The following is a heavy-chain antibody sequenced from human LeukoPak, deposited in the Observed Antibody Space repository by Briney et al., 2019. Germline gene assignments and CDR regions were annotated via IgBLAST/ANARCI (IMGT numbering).Heavy chain of an antibody. CDR2: IYYSGNP. CDR3: ARHENGDNYFDN. V-gene: IGHV4-34*01. J-gene: IGHJ4*02. D-gene: IGHD3-10*01. CDR1: GGSFSSYY. Sequence: SETLSLTCAVYGGSFSSYYWGWIRQPPGRGLEWIGNIYYSGNPYYNPSLKSRVTISVDTSKNQFSLKLSSVTAADTAVYYCARHENGDNYFDNWGQGTLVSVSA.